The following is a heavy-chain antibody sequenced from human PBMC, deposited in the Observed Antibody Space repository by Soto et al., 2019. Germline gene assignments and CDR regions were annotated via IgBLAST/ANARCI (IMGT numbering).Heavy chain of an antibody. CDR1: GFTFSSYA. D-gene: IGHD3-10*01. CDR2: ISGSGGST. J-gene: IGHJ6*02. CDR3: AKSGTRGGAAHYYYYYYGMDV. Sequence: GGSLRLSCAASGFTFSSYAMSWVRQAPGKGLEWVSAISGSGGSTYYADSVKGRFTISRDNSKNTLYLQMNSLRAEDTAVYYCAKSGTRGGAAHYYYYYYGMDVWGQGTTVTVSS. V-gene: IGHV3-23*01.